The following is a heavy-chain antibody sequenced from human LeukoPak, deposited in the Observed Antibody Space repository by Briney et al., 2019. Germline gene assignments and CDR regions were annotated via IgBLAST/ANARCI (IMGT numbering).Heavy chain of an antibody. V-gene: IGHV3-23*01. CDR3: AKDSPVATW. Sequence: GGSQRLSCAASGFTFSSPAMSWVRQAPGKGLEWVSSITPSGDGTYYAASVKGRFTISRDNSKNTLYLQMDSLRADDTAKYYCAKDSPVATWWGQGTLVTVSS. CDR2: ITPSGDGT. D-gene: IGHD1-26*01. CDR1: GFTFSSPA. J-gene: IGHJ4*02.